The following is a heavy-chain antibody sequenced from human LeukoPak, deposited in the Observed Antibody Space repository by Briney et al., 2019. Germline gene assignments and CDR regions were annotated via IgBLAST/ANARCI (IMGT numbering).Heavy chain of an antibody. V-gene: IGHV1-18*01. J-gene: IGHJ4*02. CDR2: ISAYNGNT. CDR1: GYTLTSYG. D-gene: IGHD2-15*01. CDR3: ARGGISYCSGGSCLVY. Sequence: ASVKVSCKASGYTLTSYGISWVRQAPGQGLDWMGWISAYNGNTNYAQKLQGRVTMTTDTSTSTAYMELRSLRSDDTAVYYCARGGISYCSGGSCLVYWGQGTLVTVSS.